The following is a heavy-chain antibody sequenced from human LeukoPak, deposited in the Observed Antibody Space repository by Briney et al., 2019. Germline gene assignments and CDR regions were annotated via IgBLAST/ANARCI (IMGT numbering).Heavy chain of an antibody. CDR3: ARAGVAAAGYDY. Sequence: SVKVSCKASGGTFSIYTISWVRQAPGQGLEWMGRIIPILGIANYAQKFQGRVTITADKSTSTAYMELSSLRSEDTAVYYCARAGVAAAGYDYWGQGTLVTVSS. D-gene: IGHD6-13*01. CDR1: GGTFSIYT. V-gene: IGHV1-69*02. J-gene: IGHJ4*02. CDR2: IIPILGIA.